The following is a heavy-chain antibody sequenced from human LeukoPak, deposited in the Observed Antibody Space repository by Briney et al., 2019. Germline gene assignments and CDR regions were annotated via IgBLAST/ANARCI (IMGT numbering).Heavy chain of an antibody. D-gene: IGHD3-3*01. CDR3: ARNPYDFWSGYFTHHFDY. V-gene: IGHV4-34*01. J-gene: IGHJ4*02. CDR1: SGSFSGYY. CDR2: INHSGST. Sequence: SETLSLTCAVYSGSFSGYYWSWIRQPPGKGLEWIGEINHSGSTNYNPSLKSRVTISADTSKNQFSLKLSSVTAADTAVYYCARNPYDFWSGYFTHHFDYWGQGTLVTVSS.